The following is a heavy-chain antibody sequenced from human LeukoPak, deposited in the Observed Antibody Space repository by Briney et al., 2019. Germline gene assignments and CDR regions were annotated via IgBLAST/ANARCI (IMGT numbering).Heavy chain of an antibody. CDR3: ARVVDSGSSPRGNWFDP. CDR1: GYTFTGYY. Sequence: GASVKVSCKASGYTFTGYYMYWVRQAPGQGLEWMGWINPNSGGTNYAQKFQGRVTMTRDTSISTAYMELSRLRSDDTAVYYCARVVDSGSSPRGNWFDPWGQGTLVTVSS. D-gene: IGHD1-26*01. V-gene: IGHV1-2*02. CDR2: INPNSGGT. J-gene: IGHJ5*02.